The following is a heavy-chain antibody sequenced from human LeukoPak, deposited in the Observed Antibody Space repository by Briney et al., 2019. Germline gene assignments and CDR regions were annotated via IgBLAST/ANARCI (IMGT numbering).Heavy chain of an antibody. CDR3: ARETPLYYYDSSGGIAFDI. Sequence: SETLSLTCTVSGGSISSYYWSWIRQPPGKGRGWIGFNSYSGSTNYNPSLKSRVTISVDTSKNQFSLKLSSVTAADTAVYYCARETPLYYYDSSGGIAFDIWGQGTMVTVSS. D-gene: IGHD3-22*01. CDR2: NSYSGST. V-gene: IGHV4-59*13. J-gene: IGHJ3*02. CDR1: GGSISSYY.